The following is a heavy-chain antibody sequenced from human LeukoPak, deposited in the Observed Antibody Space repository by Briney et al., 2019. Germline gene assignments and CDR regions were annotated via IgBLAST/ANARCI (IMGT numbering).Heavy chain of an antibody. CDR3: ARDLRAVAGTQFGY. J-gene: IGHJ4*02. V-gene: IGHV1-18*01. CDR2: ISAYNGNT. D-gene: IGHD6-19*01. CDR1: GYTFTSYG. Sequence: EASVKVSCKASGYTFTSYGISWVRQAPGQGLEWMGWISAYNGNTNYAQKLQGRVTMTTDTSTSTAYMELRSLRSDDTAVYYCARDLRAVAGTQFGYWGQGTLVTVSS.